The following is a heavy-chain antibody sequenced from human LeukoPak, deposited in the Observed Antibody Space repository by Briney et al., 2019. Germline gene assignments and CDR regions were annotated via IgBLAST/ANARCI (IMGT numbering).Heavy chain of an antibody. CDR2: IFYSGTT. D-gene: IGHD6-19*01. J-gene: IGHJ4*02. CDR3: ARRIAVADGHRSFDY. CDR1: GGSISSNSYY. V-gene: IGHV4-39*01. Sequence: SETLSLTCTVSGGSISSNSYYWGWIRQPPGKGLEWIGSIFYSGTTYHNPSLKSRVTISVDTSKNRFSLKLTSVTAADTAVYYCARRIAVADGHRSFDYWGQGTLVTVSS.